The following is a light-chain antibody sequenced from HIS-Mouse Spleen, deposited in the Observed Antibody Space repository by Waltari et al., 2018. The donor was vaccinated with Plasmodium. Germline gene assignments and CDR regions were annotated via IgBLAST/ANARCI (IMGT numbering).Light chain of an antibody. J-gene: IGLJ3*02. V-gene: IGLV3-10*01. Sequence: SYELTQPPSVSVSPGQTARITCSGDALPTKYAYWYQQKSGQAPVLVIYEDSKRHAGIPERFSGSSSGKMATLTISGAQVEDEADYYCYSTDSSGNHRVFGGGTKLTVL. CDR3: YSTDSSGNHRV. CDR1: ALPTKY. CDR2: EDS.